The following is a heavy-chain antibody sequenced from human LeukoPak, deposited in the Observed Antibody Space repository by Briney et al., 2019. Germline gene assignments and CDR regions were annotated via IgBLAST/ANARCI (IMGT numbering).Heavy chain of an antibody. CDR2: IYYSGST. CDR1: GGSMSSYY. V-gene: IGHV4-59*12. Sequence: PSETLSLTCTVSGGSMSSYYWSWIRQPPGKGLEWIGSIYYSGSTYYNPSLKSRVTISVDTSKNQFSLKLSSVTAADTAVYYCARVRYYYGSGSYPIDYWGQGTLVTVSS. J-gene: IGHJ4*02. CDR3: ARVRYYYGSGSYPIDY. D-gene: IGHD3-10*01.